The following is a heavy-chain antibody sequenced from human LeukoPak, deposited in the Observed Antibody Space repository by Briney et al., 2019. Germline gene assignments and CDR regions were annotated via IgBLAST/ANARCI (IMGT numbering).Heavy chain of an antibody. CDR3: ARENVDIVATIRVYYFDY. CDR1: GGSFSGYY. J-gene: IGHJ4*02. Sequence: PSETLSLTCAVYGGSFSGYYWSWIRHPPGKGLEWIGETNHSGSTNYNPSLKSRVTISVDTSKNQFSLKLSSVTAEDTAVYYCARENVDIVATIRVYYFDYWGQGTLVTVSS. CDR2: TNHSGST. V-gene: IGHV4-34*01. D-gene: IGHD5-12*01.